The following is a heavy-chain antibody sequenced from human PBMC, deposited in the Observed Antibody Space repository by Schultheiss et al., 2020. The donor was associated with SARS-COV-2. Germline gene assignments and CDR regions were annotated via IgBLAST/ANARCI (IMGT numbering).Heavy chain of an antibody. V-gene: IGHV3-64*04. Sequence: GGSLRLSCSASGFTFSSYSMHWVRQAPGKGLEYVSAITSNGDSTFYADSVKGRFTISRDNSKNTLYLQMNSLRAEDTAVYYCARDNRYGYYYYGMDVWGQGTTVTVSS. J-gene: IGHJ6*02. CDR2: ITSNGDST. CDR1: GFTFSSYS. D-gene: IGHD2/OR15-2a*01. CDR3: ARDNRYGYYYYGMDV.